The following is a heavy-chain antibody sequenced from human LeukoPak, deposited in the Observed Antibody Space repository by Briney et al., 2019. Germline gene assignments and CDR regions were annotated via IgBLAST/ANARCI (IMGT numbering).Heavy chain of an antibody. CDR1: GGTFTSYA. CDR2: IIPIFGTA. V-gene: IGHV1-69*13. CDR3: ARPKYYYGSGSYVYFDY. J-gene: IGHJ4*02. Sequence: ASVKVSCKASGGTFTSYAISWVRQAPGQGLEWMGGIIPIFGTANYAQKFPGRVTITADESTSTAYMELSSLRSEDTAVYYCARPKYYYGSGSYVYFDYWGQGTLVTVSS. D-gene: IGHD3-10*01.